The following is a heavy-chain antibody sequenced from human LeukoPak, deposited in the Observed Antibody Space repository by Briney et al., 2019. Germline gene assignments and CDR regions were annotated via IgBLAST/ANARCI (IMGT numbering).Heavy chain of an antibody. J-gene: IGHJ4*02. CDR3: ARDRGKDYFGD. D-gene: IGHD4-23*01. CDR2: VRNDGFDT. CDR1: GLTFTNHG. Sequence: PGGSLRLSCVTSGLTFTNHGFHWLRQAAGKGLEWVAFVRNDGFDTYHSNSVKGRFSISRDDSRNTVYLQMNSLTAKDTALYYCARDRGKDYFGDWGQGTQVTVSS. V-gene: IGHV3-30*02.